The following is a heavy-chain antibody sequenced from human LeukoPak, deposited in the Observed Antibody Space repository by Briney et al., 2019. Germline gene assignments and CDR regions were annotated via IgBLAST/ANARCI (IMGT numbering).Heavy chain of an antibody. D-gene: IGHD2-21*02. V-gene: IGHV3-11*01. CDR1: GFTFSDYY. CDR2: ISSSGSTI. Sequence: GGSLRLSCAASGFTFSDYYMSWIRQAPGKGLEWVSYISSSGSTIYYADSVKGRFTISRDNAKNSLYLQMNSLRAEDTAVYYCARDIPLLLLGYYFDYWGQGTLVTVSS. CDR3: ARDIPLLLLGYYFDY. J-gene: IGHJ4*02.